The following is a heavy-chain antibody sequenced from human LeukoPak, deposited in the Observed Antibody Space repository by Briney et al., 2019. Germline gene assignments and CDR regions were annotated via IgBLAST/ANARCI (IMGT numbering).Heavy chain of an antibody. CDR3: ASSYYYDSSGYLYY. J-gene: IGHJ4*02. CDR1: GGSISSGSYY. CDR2: IYTSGST. D-gene: IGHD3-22*01. V-gene: IGHV4-61*02. Sequence: ASQTLSLTCTVSGGSISSGSYYWSWIRQPAGKELEWIGRIYTSGSTNYNPSLKSRVTISVDTSKNQFSLKLSSVTAADTAVYYCASSYYYDSSGYLYYWGQGTLVTVSS.